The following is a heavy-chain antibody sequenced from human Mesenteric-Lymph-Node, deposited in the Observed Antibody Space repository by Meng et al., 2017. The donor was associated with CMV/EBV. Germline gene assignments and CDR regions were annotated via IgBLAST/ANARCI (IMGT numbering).Heavy chain of an antibody. CDR3: AKGGGAVAGFDY. Sequence: AASGFTFSNYALSWVRQAAGKGLEWVSAISGSGGSTYYADAVESRFTISRDNSKNTLYLQMNSLRAEDTAVYYCAKGGGAVAGFDYWGQGTLVTVSS. D-gene: IGHD6-19*01. CDR2: ISGSGGST. J-gene: IGHJ4*02. V-gene: IGHV3-23*01. CDR1: GFTFSNYA.